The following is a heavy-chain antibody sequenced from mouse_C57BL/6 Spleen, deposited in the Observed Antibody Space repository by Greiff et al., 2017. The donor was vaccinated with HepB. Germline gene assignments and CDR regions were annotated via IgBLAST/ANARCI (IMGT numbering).Heavy chain of an antibody. J-gene: IGHJ4*01. CDR3: ARSAGYYAMDY. V-gene: IGHV1-66*01. Sequence: VQGVESGPELVKPGASVKISCKASGYSFTSYYIHWVKQRPGQGLEWIGWIYPGSGNTKYNEKFKGKATLTADTSSSTAYMQLSSLTSEDSAVYYCARSAGYYAMDYWGQGTSVTVSS. CDR1: GYSFTSYY. CDR2: IYPGSGNT.